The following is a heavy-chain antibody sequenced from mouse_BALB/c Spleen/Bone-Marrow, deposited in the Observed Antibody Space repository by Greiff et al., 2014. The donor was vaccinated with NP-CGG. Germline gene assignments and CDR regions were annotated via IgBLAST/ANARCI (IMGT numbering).Heavy chain of an antibody. Sequence: EVQLQQSXPELVKPGASMKISCKASGYSFTGYSMNWVKQSHGKNLEWIGLINPYNGGTSYNQKFKGKATITVDKSSSTAYMELLSLTSEDSAVYYCARDYDYGNYAMDYWGQGTSVTVSS. J-gene: IGHJ4*01. V-gene: IGHV1-26*01. CDR2: INPYNGGT. D-gene: IGHD2-4*01. CDR3: ARDYDYGNYAMDY. CDR1: GYSFTGYS.